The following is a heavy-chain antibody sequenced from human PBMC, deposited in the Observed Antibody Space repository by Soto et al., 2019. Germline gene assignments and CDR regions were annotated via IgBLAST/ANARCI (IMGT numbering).Heavy chain of an antibody. CDR2: FDPEDGET. V-gene: IGHV1-24*01. CDR1: GYTLTELS. Sequence: ASVKVSCKVSGYTLTELSVHWVRQAPGKGLEWMGGFDPEDGETIYAQKFQGRVTMTEDTSTDTAYMELSSLRSEDTAVYYCATDLPWSIVGATTRDYWGQGTLVTVSS. CDR3: ATDLPWSIVGATTRDY. D-gene: IGHD1-26*01. J-gene: IGHJ4*02.